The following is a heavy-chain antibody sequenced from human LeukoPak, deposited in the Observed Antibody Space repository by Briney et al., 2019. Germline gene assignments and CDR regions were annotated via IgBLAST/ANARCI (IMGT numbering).Heavy chain of an antibody. D-gene: IGHD3-10*01. Sequence: GGSLRLSCAASGFTFSSYWMHWVRQAPGKGLVWVSRINSDGSSTSYADSVKGRFTISRDNAKNTLYLQMNSLRAEDTAVYYCARVGGSDYYGSGIDYWGQGTLVTVPS. J-gene: IGHJ4*02. CDR1: GFTFSSYW. CDR2: INSDGSST. V-gene: IGHV3-74*01. CDR3: ARVGGSDYYGSGIDY.